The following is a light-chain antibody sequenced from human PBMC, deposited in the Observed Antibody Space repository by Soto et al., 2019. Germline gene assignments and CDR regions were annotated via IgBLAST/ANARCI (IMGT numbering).Light chain of an antibody. V-gene: IGKV3-11*01. Sequence: EIVLTQSPATLSLSPGERATLSCRASKRVSTYLAWYQQKPGQAPRLFIYDASNRATGIPGRFSGSGSGADFTLTISSLEPEDCALYYCQQYNNWPGTFGQGTKVDIK. CDR2: DAS. J-gene: IGKJ1*01. CDR1: KRVSTY. CDR3: QQYNNWPGT.